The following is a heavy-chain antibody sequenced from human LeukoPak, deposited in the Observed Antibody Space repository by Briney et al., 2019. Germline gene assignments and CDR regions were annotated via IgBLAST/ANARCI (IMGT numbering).Heavy chain of an antibody. CDR3: ARDGTAGTSLYNWFDP. CDR2: IIPIFGTA. D-gene: IGHD2-2*01. J-gene: IGHJ5*02. V-gene: IGHV1-69*13. CDR1: GGTFSSYA. Sequence: ASVKVSCKASGGTFSSYAISWVRQAPGQGLEWMGGIIPIFGTANYAQKFQGRVTITADESTSTAYMELSSLRSEDTAVYYCARDGTAGTSLYNWFDPWGQETLVTVSS.